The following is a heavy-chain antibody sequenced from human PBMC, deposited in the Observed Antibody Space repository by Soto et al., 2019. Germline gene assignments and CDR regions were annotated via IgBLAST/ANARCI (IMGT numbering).Heavy chain of an antibody. Sequence: GGSLRLSCAASGFTFSSYGMHWVRQAPGKGLEWVAVISYDGSNKYYADTVKGRFTISRDNSKNTLYLQMNSLRAEDTAVYYCANVRYAGPTVTIGGMDVWGQGTTVAVSS. CDR1: GFTFSSYG. CDR3: ANVRYAGPTVTIGGMDV. D-gene: IGHD4-17*01. V-gene: IGHV3-30*18. J-gene: IGHJ6*02. CDR2: ISYDGSNK.